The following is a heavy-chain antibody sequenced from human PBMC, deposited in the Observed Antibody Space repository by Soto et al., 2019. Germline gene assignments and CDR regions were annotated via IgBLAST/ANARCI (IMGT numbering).Heavy chain of an antibody. CDR3: ANAPLTVRGFKTRFDY. CDR1: GGSIISGVYY. Sequence: QVQLQESGPGLVKPSQTLSLTCTVSGGSIISGVYYWSWIRQHRGKGLEWIGYIDYSGSTYYNPSLKSRVTISVDTSKNHFSLKLSSVTAADTAVYYCANAPLTVRGFKTRFDYWGQVNLVTFSS. V-gene: IGHV4-31*03. CDR2: IDYSGST. J-gene: IGHJ4*02. D-gene: IGHD3-10*02.